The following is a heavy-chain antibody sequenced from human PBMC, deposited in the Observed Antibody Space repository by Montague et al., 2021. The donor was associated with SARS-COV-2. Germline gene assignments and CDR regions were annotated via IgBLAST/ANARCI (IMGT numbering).Heavy chain of an antibody. CDR3: ARLGFVELWLNLGWFDP. V-gene: IGHV4-39*01. Sequence: SETLSLTCSVSGDSIRSSGYYWGWIRQPPGKGLEWTGTVYYSGSTNYNPSLKSRVTMPVDTSKNQFSLELRSVTAADTAVYYCARLGFVELWLNLGWFDPWGQGTLVTVSS. CDR1: GDSIRSSGYY. CDR2: VYYSGST. D-gene: IGHD3-16*02. J-gene: IGHJ5*02.